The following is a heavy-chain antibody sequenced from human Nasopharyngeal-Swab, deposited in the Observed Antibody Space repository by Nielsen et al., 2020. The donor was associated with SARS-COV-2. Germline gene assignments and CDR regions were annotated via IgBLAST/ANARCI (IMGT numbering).Heavy chain of an antibody. J-gene: IGHJ6*02. CDR3: ARGYGSGSYYAYYYYGMDV. V-gene: IGHV1-18*01. CDR1: GYTFASYG. D-gene: IGHD3-10*01. CDR2: ISAYNGNT. Sequence: ASVKVSCKASGYTFASYGISWVRQAPGQGLEWMGWISAYNGNTNYAQELQGRVTMTTDTSTSTAYMELRSLRSDDTAVYYCARGYGSGSYYAYYYYGMDVWGQGTTVTVSS.